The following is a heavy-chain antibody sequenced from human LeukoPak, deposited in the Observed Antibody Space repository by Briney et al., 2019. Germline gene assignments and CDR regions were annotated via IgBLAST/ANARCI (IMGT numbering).Heavy chain of an antibody. CDR3: ARFEGDSSGYSKY. D-gene: IGHD3-22*01. CDR2: INHSGST. J-gene: IGHJ4*02. CDR1: GGSISSSSYY. Sequence: SETLSLTCIVPGGSISSSSYYWAWIRQPPGKGLEWIGEINHSGSTNYNPSLKSRVTISVDTSKNQFSLKLSSVTAADTAVYYCARFEGDSSGYSKYWGQETLVTVSS. V-gene: IGHV4-39*07.